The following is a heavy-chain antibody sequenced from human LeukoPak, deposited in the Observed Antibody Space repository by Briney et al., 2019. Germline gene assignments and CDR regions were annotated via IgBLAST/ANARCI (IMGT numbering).Heavy chain of an antibody. V-gene: IGHV3-9*01. CDR3: AKGTTVTHYGMDV. J-gene: IGHJ6*02. CDR1: GFTFDDYA. D-gene: IGHD4-17*01. Sequence: GGSLRLSCAASGFTFDDYAMHWVRHAPGKGLEWVSGISWNSGSKGYVDSVKGRFTISRDNAKNSLYLQMNSLRAEDTALYYCAKGTTVTHYGMDVWGQGTTVTVSS. CDR2: ISWNSGSK.